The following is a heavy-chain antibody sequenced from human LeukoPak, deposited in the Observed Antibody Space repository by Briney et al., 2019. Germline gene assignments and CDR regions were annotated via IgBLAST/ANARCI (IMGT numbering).Heavy chain of an antibody. D-gene: IGHD5-12*01. Sequence: SETLSLTCAVYGGSFSGYYWSWIRQPPGKGLEWIGEINHSGSTNYNPSLKSRVTISVDRSKNQFSLKLSSVTAADTAVYYCATCPGLRSYYYYYMDVWGKGTTVTVSS. CDR3: ATCPGLRSYYYYYMDV. CDR1: GGSFSGYY. V-gene: IGHV4-34*01. CDR2: INHSGST. J-gene: IGHJ6*03.